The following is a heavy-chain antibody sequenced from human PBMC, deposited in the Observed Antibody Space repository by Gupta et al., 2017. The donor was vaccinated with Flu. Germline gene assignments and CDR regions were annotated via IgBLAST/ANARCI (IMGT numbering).Heavy chain of an antibody. J-gene: IGHJ4*02. Sequence: EVQLVESGGGLVKPGGSLRLSCAASGFTFSTYSVNWVRQAPGKGLEWVSSISSSSSYIYYAASVKGRFTISRDNAKNSLYLQMNSLRAEDTAVYYCARSFDSSGYLVYFDYCGQGTLVTVSS. CDR3: ARSFDSSGYLVYFDY. CDR1: GFTFSTYS. CDR2: ISSSSSYI. V-gene: IGHV3-21*01. D-gene: IGHD3-22*01.